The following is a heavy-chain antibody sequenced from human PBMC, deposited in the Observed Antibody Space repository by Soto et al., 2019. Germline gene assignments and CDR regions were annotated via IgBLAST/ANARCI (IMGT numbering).Heavy chain of an antibody. Sequence: SVKVSCKASGYPCASCGMSWVRQAPGQGQEWIGWIVVVSGSTNYARHLQGRVAISSDRSSSTAYLDLYDLKSDHTAVYFCSADHQHMAMGWPVRRQGTTVTVSS. J-gene: IGHJ6*02. D-gene: IGHD1-26*01. CDR3: SADHQHMAMGWPV. V-gene: IGHV1-58*02. CDR1: GYPCASCG. CDR2: IVVVSGST.